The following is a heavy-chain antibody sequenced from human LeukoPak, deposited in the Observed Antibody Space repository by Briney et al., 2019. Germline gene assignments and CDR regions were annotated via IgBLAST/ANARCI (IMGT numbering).Heavy chain of an antibody. Sequence: GESLKISCKGSGYSFTSYWIAWVRQMPGKGLEWRGIIYPGDSDTRYSPSFQGQVTISADKTIRTAYLKCSSLKASHTAMYYCAIQPPPRCTGGSCYLAEYFQHWGQGTLVTVPS. D-gene: IGHD2-15*01. V-gene: IGHV5-51*01. CDR2: IYPGDSDT. CDR3: AIQPPPRCTGGSCYLAEYFQH. J-gene: IGHJ1*01. CDR1: GYSFTSYW.